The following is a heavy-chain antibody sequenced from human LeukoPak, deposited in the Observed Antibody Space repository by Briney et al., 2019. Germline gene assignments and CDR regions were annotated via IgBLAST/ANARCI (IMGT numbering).Heavy chain of an antibody. Sequence: ASVKVSCKASGGTFSSYVISWVRQAPGQGLEWMGGIIPIFGTANYAQKFQGRVTITADESTSTAYMELSSLRSEDTAVYYCARAGYYDSSGYYYFDYWGQGTLVTVSS. D-gene: IGHD3-22*01. CDR3: ARAGYYDSSGYYYFDY. CDR1: GGTFSSYV. J-gene: IGHJ4*02. V-gene: IGHV1-69*13. CDR2: IIPIFGTA.